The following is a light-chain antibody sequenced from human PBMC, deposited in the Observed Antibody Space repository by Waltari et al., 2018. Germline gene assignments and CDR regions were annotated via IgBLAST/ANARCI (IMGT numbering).Light chain of an antibody. CDR1: RDIGTY. CDR3: QNHERLPAT. V-gene: IGKV3-20*01. J-gene: IGKJ1*01. CDR2: RAS. Sequence: ELVLTQSPGTLSLSPGERATLSCRASRDIGTYLVWYQQKPGQAPRLLIYRASNRATGIPDRFSGSGSGTDFSLAISRLEPGDFAVYYCQNHERLPATFGQGTRVEIK.